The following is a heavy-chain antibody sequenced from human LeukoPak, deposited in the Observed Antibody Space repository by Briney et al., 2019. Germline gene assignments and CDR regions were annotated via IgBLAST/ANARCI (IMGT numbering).Heavy chain of an antibody. CDR2: INSDGRTT. J-gene: IGHJ4*02. CDR1: GFTFSSYW. V-gene: IGHV3-74*01. CDR3: ARGSIFGVYPFVY. Sequence: GGSLRLSCAASGFTFSSYWLHWVRQAPGKGLVWVSRINSDGRTTSYADSVKGRFTISRDNAKNTLYLQMNSLRAEDTAVYYCARGSIFGVYPFVYWGQGTRVTVSS. D-gene: IGHD3-3*01.